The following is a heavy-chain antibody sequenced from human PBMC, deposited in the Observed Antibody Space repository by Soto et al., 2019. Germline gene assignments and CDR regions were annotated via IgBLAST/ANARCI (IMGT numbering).Heavy chain of an antibody. CDR3: ARAVGDPLSYLDH. D-gene: IGHD6-19*01. CDR1: SDSISSYY. V-gene: IGHV4-59*08. J-gene: IGHJ4*02. Sequence: QVQLQESGPGLVRPSETLSLTCTVSSDSISSYYWIWIRQSPGKGLEWIGYTDYSGNTNYNPSLKSRVTISGATSKNQFSLRLSSVTAADTAVYYCARAVGDPLSYLDHWGQGTLVTVSS. CDR2: TDYSGNT.